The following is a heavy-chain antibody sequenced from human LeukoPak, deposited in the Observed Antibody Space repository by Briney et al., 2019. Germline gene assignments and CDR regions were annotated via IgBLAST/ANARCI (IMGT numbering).Heavy chain of an antibody. D-gene: IGHD1-1*01. Sequence: PGGSLRLSCAASGFTFSSYAMHWVRQAPGKGLEWVAVISYDGSNKYYADSAKGRFTISRDNSKNTLYLQMNSLRAEDTAVYWGVRAFDYWGQGTLVTVSS. CDR1: GFTFSSYA. V-gene: IGHV3-30*04. J-gene: IGHJ4*02. CDR3: VRAFDY. CDR2: ISYDGSNK.